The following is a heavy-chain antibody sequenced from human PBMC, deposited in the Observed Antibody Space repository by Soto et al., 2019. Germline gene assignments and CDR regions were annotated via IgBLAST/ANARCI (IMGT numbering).Heavy chain of an antibody. V-gene: IGHV4-30-4*01. CDR3: ARLSYCGGDCYFDY. CDR1: GGSISSGDYY. J-gene: IGHJ4*02. Sequence: PSETLSLTCTVSGGSISSGDYYWSWIRQPPGKGLEWIGYIYYSGSTYYNPSLKSRVTISVDTSKNQFSLKLSSVTAADTAVYYCARLSYCGGDCYFDYWGQGTLVTVSS. D-gene: IGHD2-21*02. CDR2: IYYSGST.